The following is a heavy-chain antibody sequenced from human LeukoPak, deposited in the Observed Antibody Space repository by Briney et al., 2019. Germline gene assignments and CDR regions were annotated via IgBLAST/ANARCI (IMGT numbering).Heavy chain of an antibody. V-gene: IGHV3-23*01. J-gene: IGHJ4*02. CDR2: ISGSGGST. Sequence: GGSLRLSCAASGFTFSSYAMSWVRQAPGKGLEWVSAISGSGGSTYYADSVKGRFTISRDNSKNTLYLQMNSLRAEDTAVYYCAKGLSGYYDSSGYFDYWGQGTLVTVSS. D-gene: IGHD3-22*01. CDR3: AKGLSGYYDSSGYFDY. CDR1: GFTFSSYA.